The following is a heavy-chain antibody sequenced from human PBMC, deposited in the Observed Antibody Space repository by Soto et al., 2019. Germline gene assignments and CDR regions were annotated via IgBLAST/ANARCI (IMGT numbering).Heavy chain of an antibody. J-gene: IGHJ4*02. CDR2: ISSNGGST. CDR3: ARGSNGYHFDD. CDR1: GFTFSSYA. D-gene: IGHD5-12*01. Sequence: PGGSLRLSCAASGFTFSSYAMHWVRQAPGKGLEYVSTISSNGGSTDYANSVKGRFTISRDNSKNTLYLQMGSLRAEDMAVYYCARGSNGYHFDDWGQGTLVTVSS. V-gene: IGHV3-64*01.